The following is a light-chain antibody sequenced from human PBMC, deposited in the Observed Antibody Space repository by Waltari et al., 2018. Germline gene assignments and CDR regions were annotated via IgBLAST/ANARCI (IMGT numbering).Light chain of an antibody. V-gene: IGLV2-14*01. CDR1: SSDVGGYNY. CDR3: SSYTSRSTV. Sequence: QSALTQPASVSGSPGQSITISCTGTSSDVGGYNYVSWYQQHPDKAPKLMIYEVSNRPSGGSDRFSGSKSGNTASLTISGLQAEDEADYYCSSYTSRSTVFGTGTKVTVL. J-gene: IGLJ1*01. CDR2: EVS.